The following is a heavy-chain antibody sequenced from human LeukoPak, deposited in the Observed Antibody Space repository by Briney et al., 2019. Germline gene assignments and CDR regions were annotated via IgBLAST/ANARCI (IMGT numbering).Heavy chain of an antibody. CDR1: GFMFSNYG. CDR2: ISYDGSNK. V-gene: IGHV3-30*03. J-gene: IGHJ4*02. CDR3: ARDHHLIRGLFDY. D-gene: IGHD3-10*01. Sequence: GGSLRLSCAASGFMFSNYGMHWVRQAPGKGLEWVALISYDGSNKYYADSVKGRFTISRDNAKNSLSLQLNGLRAEDTAVYYCARDHHLIRGLFDYWGQGTLVTVSS.